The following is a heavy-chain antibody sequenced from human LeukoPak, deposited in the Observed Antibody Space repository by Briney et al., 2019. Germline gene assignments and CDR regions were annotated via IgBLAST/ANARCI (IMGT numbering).Heavy chain of an antibody. J-gene: IGHJ4*02. D-gene: IGHD3-10*01. CDR3: AREGSLDRPWFGETPHDY. CDR2: IYHSGST. Sequence: SETLSLTCTASGYSISSGYYWGWIRQPPGKGLEWIGSIYHSGSTYYNPSLKSRVTISVDTSKNQFSLKLSSVTAADTAVYYCAREGSLDRPWFGETPHDYWGQGTLVTVSS. V-gene: IGHV4-38-2*02. CDR1: GYSISSGYY.